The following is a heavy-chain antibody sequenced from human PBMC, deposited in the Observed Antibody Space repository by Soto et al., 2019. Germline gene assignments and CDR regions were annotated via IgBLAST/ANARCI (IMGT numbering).Heavy chain of an antibody. D-gene: IGHD6-13*01. CDR2: IHTTENT. CDR1: GDSIGSYY. J-gene: IGHJ4*02. Sequence: SETLSLTCTVSGDSIGSYYWSWIRQPAGKGMEWIGRIHTTENTNYNPSLRSRVTMSVDTSNNQFSLILTSLTAADTAVYYCARALTSAAVLYFDCWGQGTLVTVSS. CDR3: ARALTSAAVLYFDC. V-gene: IGHV4-4*07.